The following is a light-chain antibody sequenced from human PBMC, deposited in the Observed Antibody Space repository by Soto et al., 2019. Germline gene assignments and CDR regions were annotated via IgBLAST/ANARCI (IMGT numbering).Light chain of an antibody. CDR2: EVS. J-gene: IGLJ2*01. V-gene: IGLV2-8*01. Sequence: QSALTQPPSAFGSPGQSVTISCTGMSSDVGGYNYVSWYQQHPGKAPKLMIYEVSKRPSGVPDRFSGSKSGNTASLTVSGLQAEDEADYYCSSYAGANSVVFGGGTKLTVL. CDR3: SSYAGANSVV. CDR1: SSDVGGYNY.